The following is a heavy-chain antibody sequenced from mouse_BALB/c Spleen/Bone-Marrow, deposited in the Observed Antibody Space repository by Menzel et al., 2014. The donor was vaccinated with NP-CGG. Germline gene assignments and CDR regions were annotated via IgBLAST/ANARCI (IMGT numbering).Heavy chain of an antibody. CDR1: GFTFSSFG. CDR2: ISSGSSTI. J-gene: IGHJ4*01. V-gene: IGHV5-17*02. Sequence: VDSGGGLVQPGGSRKLSCAASGFTFSSFGMHWVRQAPEKGLEWVSYISSGSSTIYYADTVKGRFTISRDNPKNTLFLQMTSLRSEDTAMYYCERSPYGYDGRDYWGQGTSVTGSS. CDR3: ERSPYGYDGRDY. D-gene: IGHD2-2*01.